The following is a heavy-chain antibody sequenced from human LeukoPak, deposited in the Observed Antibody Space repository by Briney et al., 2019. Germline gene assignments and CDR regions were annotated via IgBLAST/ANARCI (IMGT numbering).Heavy chain of an antibody. CDR1: GASIKSYY. Sequence: PSETLSLTCNVSGASIKSYYWGWVRQSPGKGLEWIGYIYHSGSINYNPSLRSRVAISVDTSKSQFSLNLNSVTAADTAVYYCAWIISATGTGGYYFNYWGQGTLVTVSS. CDR3: AWIISATGTGGYYFNY. D-gene: IGHD6-13*01. V-gene: IGHV4-59*08. J-gene: IGHJ4*02. CDR2: IYHSGSI.